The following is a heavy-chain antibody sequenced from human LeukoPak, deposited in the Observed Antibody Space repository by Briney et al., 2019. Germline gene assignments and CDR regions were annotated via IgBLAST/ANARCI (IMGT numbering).Heavy chain of an antibody. D-gene: IGHD4-17*01. V-gene: IGHV4-39*07. CDR1: GGSISSSSYY. J-gene: IGHJ4*02. CDR3: ARGPTTVTRAFDY. Sequence: SETLSLTCTVSGGSISSSSYYWGWIRQPPGKGLEWIGSIYYSGSTYYNPSLKSRVTISVDTSKNQFCLRLSSVTAADTAVYYCARGPTTVTRAFDYWGQGTLVTVSS. CDR2: IYYSGST.